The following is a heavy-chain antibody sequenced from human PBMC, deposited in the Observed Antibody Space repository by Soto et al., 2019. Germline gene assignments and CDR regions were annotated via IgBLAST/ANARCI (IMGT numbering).Heavy chain of an antibody. CDR2: INAGNGNT. CDR1: GYTFTSYA. J-gene: IGHJ6*02. CDR3: ARTVGYYYGMDV. V-gene: IGHV1-3*01. D-gene: IGHD4-17*01. Sequence: ASVKLSCKASGYTFTSYAMHWVRQAPGQRLEWMGWINAGNGNTKYSQKFQGRVTITRDTSASTAYMELSSLRSEDTAVYYCARTVGYYYGMDVWGQGTTVTLSS.